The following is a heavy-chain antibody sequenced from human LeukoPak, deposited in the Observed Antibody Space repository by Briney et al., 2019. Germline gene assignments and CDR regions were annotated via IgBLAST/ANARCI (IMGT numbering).Heavy chain of an antibody. CDR3: AKDASSRTTYYYYYMDV. Sequence: GGSLRLPCAASGFTFSSYGMHWVRQAPGKGLEWVAFIRYDGSNKYYADSVKGRFTISRDNSKNTLYLQMNSLRAEDTAVYYCAKDASSRTTYYYYYMDVWGKGTTVTISS. CDR2: IRYDGSNK. CDR1: GFTFSSYG. D-gene: IGHD2-2*01. J-gene: IGHJ6*03. V-gene: IGHV3-30*02.